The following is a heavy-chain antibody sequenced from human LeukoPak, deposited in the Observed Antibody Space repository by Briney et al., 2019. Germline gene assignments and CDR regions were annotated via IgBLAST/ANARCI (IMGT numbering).Heavy chain of an antibody. D-gene: IGHD6-13*01. CDR1: GYTFTGYY. Sequence: ASVKLSCKASGYTFTGYYMHWVRQAPGQGLEWMGWINPNSGGTNYAQKFQGRVTMTRDTSTSTVYMELSSLRSEDTAVYYCARGQIAAAIQDAFDIWGQGTMVTVSS. V-gene: IGHV1-2*02. CDR2: INPNSGGT. CDR3: ARGQIAAAIQDAFDI. J-gene: IGHJ3*02.